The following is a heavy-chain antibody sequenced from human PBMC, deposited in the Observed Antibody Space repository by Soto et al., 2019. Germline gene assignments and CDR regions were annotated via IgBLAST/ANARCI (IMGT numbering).Heavy chain of an antibody. J-gene: IGHJ6*02. CDR2: IYYSGST. CDR3: ARGGYYYDSSGSLYNYGMDV. V-gene: IGHV4-30-4*01. Sequence: PSETLSLTCTVSGGSISSGDYYWSWIRQPPGKGLEWIGYIYYSGSTYYNPSLKSRVTISVDTSKNQFSLKLSSVTAADTAVYYCARGGYYYDSSGSLYNYGMDVWGQGTTVTVSS. CDR1: GGSISSGDYY. D-gene: IGHD3-22*01.